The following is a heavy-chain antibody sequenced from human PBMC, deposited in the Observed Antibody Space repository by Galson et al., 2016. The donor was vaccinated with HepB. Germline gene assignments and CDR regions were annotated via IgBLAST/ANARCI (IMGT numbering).Heavy chain of an antibody. CDR2: IIPIFGTA. V-gene: IGHV1-69*06. J-gene: IGHJ4*02. CDR3: ARDSRDGYNYRFFDY. Sequence: SVKVSCKASGGIFSSYGISWVRQAPGQGLEWMGGIIPIFGTANYAQKFQGRVTITADKSTRTAYMELSSLRSEDTAVYYCARDSRDGYNYRFFDYWGQGTPVTVSS. CDR1: GGIFSSYG. D-gene: IGHD5-24*01.